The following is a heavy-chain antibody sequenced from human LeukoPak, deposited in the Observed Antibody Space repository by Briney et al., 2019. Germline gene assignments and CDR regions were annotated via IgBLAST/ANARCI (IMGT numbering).Heavy chain of an antibody. D-gene: IGHD3-3*01. Sequence: PGGSLRLSCAASGFTFSSYAMSWVRQAPGKGLEWVSAISGSGGSTYYADSVKGRFTISRDNSKNTLYLQMNSLRAEDTAVYYCARVYDAWGGFSQYYFDYWGQGTLVTVSS. CDR1: GFTFSSYA. J-gene: IGHJ4*02. V-gene: IGHV3-23*01. CDR3: ARVYDAWGGFSQYYFDY. CDR2: ISGSGGST.